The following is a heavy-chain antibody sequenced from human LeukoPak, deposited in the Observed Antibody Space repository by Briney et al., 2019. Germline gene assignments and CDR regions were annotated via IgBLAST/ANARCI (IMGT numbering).Heavy chain of an antibody. Sequence: GGSLRLSCAASGFTFSSYGMHWIRQAPGKGLEWVAVIWYDGSNKYYADSVKGRFTISRDNSKNTLYLQMNSLRAEDTAVYYCARMGGSTSASGVATIGTGFDYWGQGTLVTVSS. D-gene: IGHD5-12*01. CDR3: ARMGGSTSASGVATIGTGFDY. CDR2: IWYDGSNK. J-gene: IGHJ4*02. CDR1: GFTFSSYG. V-gene: IGHV3-33*01.